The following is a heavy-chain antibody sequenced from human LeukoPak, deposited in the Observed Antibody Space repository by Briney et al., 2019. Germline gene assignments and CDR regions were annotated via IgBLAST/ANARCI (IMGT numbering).Heavy chain of an antibody. CDR3: AIPSSYDGSRYYHAY. CDR2: IGQDGTET. D-gene: IGHD3-22*01. J-gene: IGHJ4*02. CDR1: GISFASYW. V-gene: IGHV3-7*01. Sequence: PGGSLRLSYAASGISFASYWVTWVRQAPGKGLEWVANIGQDGTETVYVGSVKGRFTISRDNARKLLFLQMNSLRADDTAVYYCAIPSSYDGSRYYHAYWGQGTLVSVSS.